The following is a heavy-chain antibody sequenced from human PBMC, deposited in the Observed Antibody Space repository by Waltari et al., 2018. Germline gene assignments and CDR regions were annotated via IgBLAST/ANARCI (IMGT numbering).Heavy chain of an antibody. Sequence: QVQLQASGPGLVKPSETLSLTCTVPGGSIHSPYWSWVRQSPGRGLEWIAYIYSSGSTNYNPSLKSRVTISVDTSKNQFSLTLTSVTTADTAVYFCARERSNYFDSWGLGILVTVSS. CDR2: IYSSGST. J-gene: IGHJ4*02. CDR1: GGSIHSPY. V-gene: IGHV4-59*11. CDR3: ARERSNYFDS.